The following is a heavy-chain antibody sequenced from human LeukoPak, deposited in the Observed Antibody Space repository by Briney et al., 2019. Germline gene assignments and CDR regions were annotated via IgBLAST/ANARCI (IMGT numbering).Heavy chain of an antibody. V-gene: IGHV4-4*07. D-gene: IGHD2-15*01. J-gene: IGHJ3*02. Sequence: KPSETLSLTCTVSGGSISSSYWSWIRQPAGKGLEWIGRIYTSGSTNYNPSLKSRVTISVDKSKNQLSLKLSSVTAADTAVYYCASSCSGGSCYSIAYGAFDIWGQGTMVTVSS. CDR1: GGSISSSY. CDR2: IYTSGST. CDR3: ASSCSGGSCYSIAYGAFDI.